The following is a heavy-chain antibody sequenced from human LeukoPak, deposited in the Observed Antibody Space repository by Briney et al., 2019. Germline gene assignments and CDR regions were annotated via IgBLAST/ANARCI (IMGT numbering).Heavy chain of an antibody. J-gene: IGHJ4*02. CDR1: GFTFTTHA. V-gene: IGHV3-23*01. D-gene: IGHD3-22*01. Sequence: GGSLRLSCAASGFTFTTHAMSLVRQASGKGLEWVSGISDSGTTYYADSVKGRFTISRDNSKNTLYLQMNSLRAEDTAVYYCATDSSGYYEFRYWGQGTLVTVSS. CDR2: ISDSGTT. CDR3: ATDSSGYYEFRY.